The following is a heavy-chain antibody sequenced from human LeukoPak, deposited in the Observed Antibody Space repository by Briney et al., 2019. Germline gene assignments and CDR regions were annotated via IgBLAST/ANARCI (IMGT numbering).Heavy chain of an antibody. CDR3: ARGGECDFWSGHINWFDP. Sequence: SVKVSCKASGGTFSSCAISWARQAPGQGLEWRGRIIPIFGTANYAQKFQGRVTITTDESTSTAYMELSRLRSEDTAVYYCARGGECDFWSGHINWFDPWGQGTLVTVSS. D-gene: IGHD3-3*01. CDR1: GGTFSSCA. CDR2: IIPIFGTA. J-gene: IGHJ5*02. V-gene: IGHV1-69*05.